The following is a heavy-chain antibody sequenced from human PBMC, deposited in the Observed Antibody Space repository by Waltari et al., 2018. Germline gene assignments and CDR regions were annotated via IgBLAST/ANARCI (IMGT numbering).Heavy chain of an antibody. V-gene: IGHV4-34*02. D-gene: IGHD3-9*01. J-gene: IGHJ4*02. CDR2: NNLGEIT. CDR1: GVSLSDYY. Sequence: QVQLQQWGAGLLRPSETLSLTCAVYGVSLSDYYWTWIRQSPGKGLEWIGENNLGEITYYNPSLESRVTILLDKSKNQFSLHLDSVTAADTAVYYCARGGDWQFDYWGRGIPVTVSS. CDR3: ARGGDWQFDY.